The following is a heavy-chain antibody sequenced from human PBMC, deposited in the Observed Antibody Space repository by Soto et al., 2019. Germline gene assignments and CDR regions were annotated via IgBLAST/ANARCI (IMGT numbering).Heavy chain of an antibody. Sequence: SETLSLTCTVSGGSISSGGYYWSWIRQHPGKGLEWIGYIYYSGSTYYNPSLKSRVTISVGTSKNQFSLKLSSVTAADTAVYYCAGYDYYDSSGYYAFDIWGQGTMVTVSS. CDR1: GGSISSGGYY. D-gene: IGHD3-22*01. CDR2: IYYSGST. CDR3: AGYDYYDSSGYYAFDI. J-gene: IGHJ3*02. V-gene: IGHV4-31*03.